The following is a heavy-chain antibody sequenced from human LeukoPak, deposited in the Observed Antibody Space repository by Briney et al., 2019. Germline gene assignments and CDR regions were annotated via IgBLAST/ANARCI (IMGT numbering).Heavy chain of an antibody. CDR2: INSNGGST. CDR1: GFTFSSYA. CDR3: ASLASLFR. Sequence: PGGSLRLSCAASGFTFSSYAMHWVRQAPGKGLEYVSAINSNGGSTYYANSVKGSFTISRDNSKNTVYLKMGSLRAEDMAVYYCASLASLFRWGQGTLVTVSS. J-gene: IGHJ4*02. V-gene: IGHV3-64*01. D-gene: IGHD3-10*02.